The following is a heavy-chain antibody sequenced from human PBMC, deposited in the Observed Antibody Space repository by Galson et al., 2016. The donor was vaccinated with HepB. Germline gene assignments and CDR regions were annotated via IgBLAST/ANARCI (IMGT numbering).Heavy chain of an antibody. V-gene: IGHV5-51*01. J-gene: IGHJ3*02. Sequence: QSGAEVKTPGEPLKISCKGSGYSFVTHWIAWVRQMPGKGLEWMAITYPVDSDTTYSPSFQGRVSVSIDKSISTAYLQWSTLKASDTAMYFCSMNYDSRGWARRRAFDIWGQGTMVTVSS. CDR2: TYPVDSDT. CDR3: SMNYDSRGWARRRAFDI. CDR1: GYSFVTHW. D-gene: IGHD3-22*01.